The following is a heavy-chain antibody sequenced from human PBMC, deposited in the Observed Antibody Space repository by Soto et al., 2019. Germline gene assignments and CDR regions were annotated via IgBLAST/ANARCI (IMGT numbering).Heavy chain of an antibody. CDR3: ARSGPSSSWYRAQNDY. CDR2: INSDGSST. Sequence: GGSLRLSCAASGFTFSSYWMHWVRQAPGKGLVWVSRINSDGSSTSYADSVKGRFTISRDNAKNTLYLQMNSLRAEDTAVYYCARSGPSSSWYRAQNDYWGQGTLVTVSS. V-gene: IGHV3-74*01. J-gene: IGHJ4*02. CDR1: GFTFSSYW. D-gene: IGHD6-13*01.